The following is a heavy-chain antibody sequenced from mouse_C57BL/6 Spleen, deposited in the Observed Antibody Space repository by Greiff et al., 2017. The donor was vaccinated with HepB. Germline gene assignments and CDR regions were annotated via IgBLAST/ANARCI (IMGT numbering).Heavy chain of an antibody. CDR1: GFSLTSYG. J-gene: IGHJ1*03. D-gene: IGHD1-3*01. CDR2: IWSDGST. V-gene: IGHV2-6*03. CDR3: ARPALGVVDGYFDV. Sequence: QVQLKQSGPGLVAPSPSLSITCTVSGFSLTSYGVHWVRQPPGKGLEWLVVIWSDGSTTYNSALKSRLSISKDNTKSQVSLKMNSLQTDDPAMYYCARPALGVVDGYFDVWGTGTTVTVSS.